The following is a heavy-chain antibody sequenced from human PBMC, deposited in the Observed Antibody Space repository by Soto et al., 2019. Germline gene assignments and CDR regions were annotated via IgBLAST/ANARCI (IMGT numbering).Heavy chain of an antibody. CDR3: ARDIDYTYFDY. V-gene: IGHV3-33*01. CDR1: GFTFSSYG. D-gene: IGHD4-4*01. J-gene: IGHJ4*02. CDR2: IWYDGSNK. Sequence: PGGSLRLSCAASGFTFSSYGMHWVRQAPGKGLEWVAVIWYDGSNKYYADSVKGRFTISRDNSKNTLYLQMNSLRAEDTAVYYCARDIDYTYFDYWGQGTLVTVSS.